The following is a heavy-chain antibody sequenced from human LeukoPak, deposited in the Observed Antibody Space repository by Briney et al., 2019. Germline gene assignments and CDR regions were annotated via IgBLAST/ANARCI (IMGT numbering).Heavy chain of an antibody. CDR3: AKRRYDFWSGYSRWYYMDV. CDR1: GGSFSGYY. Sequence: SETLSLTCAVYGGSFSGYYWSWIRQPPGKGLEWIGEINHSGSTNYNPSLKSRVTISVDTSKNQFSLKLSSATAADTAVYYCAKRRYDFWSGYSRWYYMDVWGKGTTVTVSS. CDR2: INHSGST. V-gene: IGHV4-34*01. J-gene: IGHJ6*03. D-gene: IGHD3-3*01.